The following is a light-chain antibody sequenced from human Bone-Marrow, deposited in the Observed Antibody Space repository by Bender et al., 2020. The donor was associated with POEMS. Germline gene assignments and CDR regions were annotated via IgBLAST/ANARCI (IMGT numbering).Light chain of an antibody. CDR1: SIGRNP. Sequence: QSVLTQPPSASGTPGQRVTISCSGGSIGRNPINCYQQLPGTAPRLVIYADDRRPSGVPNRFSASKSGNTASLTISGLQAEDEADYYCSSYTSSSTRVFGGGTKLTVL. CDR3: SSYTSSSTRV. V-gene: IGLV1-44*01. J-gene: IGLJ3*02. CDR2: ADD.